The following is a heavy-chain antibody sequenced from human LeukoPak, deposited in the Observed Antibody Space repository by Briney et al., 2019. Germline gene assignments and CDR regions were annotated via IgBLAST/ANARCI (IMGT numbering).Heavy chain of an antibody. CDR1: GGSISSYY. CDR2: MYYSGST. D-gene: IGHD2-15*01. CDR3: ARARVAVFDY. V-gene: IGHV4-59*08. J-gene: IGHJ4*02. Sequence: SETLSLTCTVSGGSISSYYWSWIRQPPGKGLEWIGYMYYSGSTNYNPSLKSRVTISVDMSKNQVSLKLSSVTAADTAVYYCARARVAVFDYWGQGTLVTVSS.